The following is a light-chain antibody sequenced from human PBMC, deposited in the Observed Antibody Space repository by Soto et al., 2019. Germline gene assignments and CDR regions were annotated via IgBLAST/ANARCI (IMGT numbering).Light chain of an antibody. Sequence: IVLWRSPSTQSSSLGHKATPSCRVSQSVSSSYLAWYQQKPGQAPRLLIYGASSRATGIPDRFSGSGSGTDFTLTISRLEPEDFAVYYCQQYGSSPRTFGQGTKVDIK. CDR3: QQYGSSPRT. CDR1: QSVSSSY. J-gene: IGKJ1*01. V-gene: IGKV3-20*01. CDR2: GAS.